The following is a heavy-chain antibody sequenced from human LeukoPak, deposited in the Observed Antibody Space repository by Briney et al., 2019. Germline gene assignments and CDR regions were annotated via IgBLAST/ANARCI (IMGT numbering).Heavy chain of an antibody. D-gene: IGHD1-26*01. J-gene: IGHJ3*02. CDR2: IIPILGIA. CDR3: ARVKVGATMQDSAFDI. CDR1: GGTFSSYA. Sequence: SVKVSCKASGGTFSSYAISWVRQAPGQGLEWMGRIIPILGIANYAQKFQGRVTITADKSTSTAYMELSSLRSEDAAVYYCARVKVGATMQDSAFDIWGQGTMVTVSS. V-gene: IGHV1-69*04.